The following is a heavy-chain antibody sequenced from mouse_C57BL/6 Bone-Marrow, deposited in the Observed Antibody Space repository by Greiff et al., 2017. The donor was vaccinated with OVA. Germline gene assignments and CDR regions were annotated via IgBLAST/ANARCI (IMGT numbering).Heavy chain of an antibody. J-gene: IGHJ2*01. CDR1: GYTFTSYW. Sequence: QVQLQQSGAELVRPGTSVKLSCKASGYTFTSYWMHWVKQRPGQGLEWIGVIDPSDSYTNYNQKFKGKATLTVDTSSSTAYMQLSSLTSEDSAVYYCAREGNWDYFDYWGQGTTLTVSS. CDR2: IDPSDSYT. D-gene: IGHD4-1*01. V-gene: IGHV1-59*01. CDR3: AREGNWDYFDY.